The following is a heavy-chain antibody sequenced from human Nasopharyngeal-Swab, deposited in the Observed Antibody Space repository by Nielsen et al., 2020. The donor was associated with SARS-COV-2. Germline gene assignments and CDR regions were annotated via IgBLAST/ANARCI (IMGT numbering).Heavy chain of an antibody. V-gene: IGHV3-72*01. D-gene: IGHD6-13*01. CDR3: ARDLSSIWTSGLGV. J-gene: IGHJ6*02. Sequence: GESLKISCAASGFTFSAHYMDWVRQAPGKGLEWVGHSRNKANSYTTEYAASVKGRFTISRDDSKNSLYLQMSSLRTEDTALYYCARDLSSIWTSGLGVWGQVTTVIVSS. CDR2: SRNKANSYTT. CDR1: GFTFSAHY.